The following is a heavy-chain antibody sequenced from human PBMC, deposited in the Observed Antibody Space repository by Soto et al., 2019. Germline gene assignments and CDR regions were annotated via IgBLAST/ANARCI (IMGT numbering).Heavy chain of an antibody. J-gene: IGHJ4*02. Sequence: EVVLLESGGGLVQPGGSRRLSCEVSGFAFSFYSMSWVRQAPGKGLEWVASISGNGGTTYYAASGKGRFTFSRDNSKNTLYLQMNNLRGEDTAVYYCAKDRGGFTNGWEFLDSWGQGTLVTVSS. CDR1: GFAFSFYS. D-gene: IGHD3-10*01. V-gene: IGHV3-23*01. CDR3: AKDRGGFTNGWEFLDS. CDR2: ISGNGGTT.